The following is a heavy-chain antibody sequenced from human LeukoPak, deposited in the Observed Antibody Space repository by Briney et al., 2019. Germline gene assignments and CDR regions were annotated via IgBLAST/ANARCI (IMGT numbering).Heavy chain of an antibody. V-gene: IGHV3-74*01. Sequence: GGSLRLSCAASGFTFSSYWMHWVRQVPGKGLVWVSRINSEGSTRSYADSVRGRFTISRDNAKNTLYLQMNSLRAEDTAVYYCARVAVSNYYYLDVWGKGTTVTVTS. CDR3: ARVAVSNYYYLDV. CDR1: GFTFSSYW. CDR2: INSEGSTR. J-gene: IGHJ6*03.